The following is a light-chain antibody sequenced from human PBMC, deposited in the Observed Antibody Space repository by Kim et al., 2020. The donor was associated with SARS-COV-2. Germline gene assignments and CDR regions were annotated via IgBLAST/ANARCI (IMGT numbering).Light chain of an antibody. Sequence: DIQMTQSPSSLSASVGDRVTITCRASQTISSYLNWYQQKPGKAPKLLIYAASSLQSGVPSRFSGCGSGTDFTLTISSLQPEDSATYYCQQSYSTLYSFGQGTKLEI. CDR2: AAS. J-gene: IGKJ2*03. V-gene: IGKV1-39*01. CDR1: QTISSY. CDR3: QQSYSTLYS.